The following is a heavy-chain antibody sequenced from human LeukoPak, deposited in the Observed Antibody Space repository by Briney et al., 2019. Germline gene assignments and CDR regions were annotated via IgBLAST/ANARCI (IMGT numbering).Heavy chain of an antibody. CDR2: VYYSGSI. CDR3: ASSPRLTTSWFLFDS. Sequence: PSETLSLTCSVSGDSFSNYYWTWIRQPPGKGLEWIGYVYYSGSINYNPSLKTRLHLSVDTSKNRFSLKLSSVTAADTAVYYCASSPRLTTSWFLFDSWGHGTLVTVSS. CDR1: GDSFSNYY. V-gene: IGHV4-59*08. J-gene: IGHJ5*01. D-gene: IGHD2-2*01.